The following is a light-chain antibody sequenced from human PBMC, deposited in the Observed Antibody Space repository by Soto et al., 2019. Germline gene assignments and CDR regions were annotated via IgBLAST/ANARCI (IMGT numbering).Light chain of an antibody. CDR2: KAS. J-gene: IGKJ2*01. CDR1: QTISSW. Sequence: DIQMTQSPSTLSASLGDRVTITCRASQTISSWLAWYQQKPGKAPKLLIYKASGLESGVPSRFSGSGSATEFTLTISRLQPDDFATYYCQQYHGSPYTFGQGTKLEIK. CDR3: QQYHGSPYT. V-gene: IGKV1-5*03.